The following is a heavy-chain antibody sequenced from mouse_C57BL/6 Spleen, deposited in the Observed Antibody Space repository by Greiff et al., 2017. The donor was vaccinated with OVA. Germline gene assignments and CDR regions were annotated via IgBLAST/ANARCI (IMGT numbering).Heavy chain of an antibody. J-gene: IGHJ4*01. V-gene: IGHV1-82*01. D-gene: IGHD2-3*01. CDR2: IYPGDGDT. Sequence: QVQLQQSGPELVKPGASVKISCKASGYAFSSSWMNWVKQRPGKGLEWIGRIYPGDGDTNYNGKFKGKATLTADKSYSTADMQLSSLTSEDSAVYFCARAGDGYYDYAMDYWGQGTSVTVSS. CDR1: GYAFSSSW. CDR3: ARAGDGYYDYAMDY.